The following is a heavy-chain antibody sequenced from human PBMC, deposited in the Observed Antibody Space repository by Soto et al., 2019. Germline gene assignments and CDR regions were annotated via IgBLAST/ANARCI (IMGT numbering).Heavy chain of an antibody. CDR3: ASVSGWDDVDY. CDR2: IYYSGST. D-gene: IGHD6-19*01. CDR1: GGSISSGGYY. Sequence: QVQLQESGPGLVKPSQTLSLTCTVSGGSISSGGYYWCWIRQHPGKGLECIGYIYYSGSTYYIPSLKSGVTISVDTSKNRFSLKLSSVTAADTAVYYGASVSGWDDVDYWGQGTLVTVSS. J-gene: IGHJ4*02. V-gene: IGHV4-31*03.